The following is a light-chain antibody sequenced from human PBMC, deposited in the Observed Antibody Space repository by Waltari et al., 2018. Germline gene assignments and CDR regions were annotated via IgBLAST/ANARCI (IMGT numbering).Light chain of an antibody. Sequence: SYEVTQPPSVSVSPGQTATITCSGDKLGDKYASWYQQKPGQSPVLIIYQDNKRSSGIPERFSGSISGDTATLTISGTQAMDEADYYCQTWDSSTNVVFGGGTKPTVL. CDR2: QDN. CDR1: KLGDKY. J-gene: IGLJ2*01. CDR3: QTWDSSTNVV. V-gene: IGLV3-1*01.